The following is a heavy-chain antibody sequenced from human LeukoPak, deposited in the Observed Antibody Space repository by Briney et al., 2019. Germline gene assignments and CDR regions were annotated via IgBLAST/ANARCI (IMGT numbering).Heavy chain of an antibody. D-gene: IGHD4-17*01. Sequence: KPSETLSLTCTVSGGSISSYYWSWIRQPPGKGLEWIGYIYYSGSTNYNPSLKSRVTISVDTSKNQFSLKLSSVTAADTAVYYCASAHDYGDYALENWGQGTLVIVSS. CDR1: GGSISSYY. CDR2: IYYSGST. CDR3: ASAHDYGDYALEN. J-gene: IGHJ4*02. V-gene: IGHV4-59*01.